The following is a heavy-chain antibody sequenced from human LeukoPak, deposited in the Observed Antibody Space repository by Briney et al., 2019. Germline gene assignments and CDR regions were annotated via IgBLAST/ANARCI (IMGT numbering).Heavy chain of an antibody. CDR1: GGSISSYY. J-gene: IGHJ4*02. CDR3: AGERCGDTTCYFDY. D-gene: IGHD2-21*01. CDR2: VYYTGST. Sequence: PSETLSLTCTVSGGSISSYYWSWTRQAPGKGLEWIGYVYYTGSTNYNPSLKSRVTISVDTSKNQFSLELSSVTAADTAVYYCAGERCGDTTCYFDYWGQGTLVTVSS. V-gene: IGHV4-59*12.